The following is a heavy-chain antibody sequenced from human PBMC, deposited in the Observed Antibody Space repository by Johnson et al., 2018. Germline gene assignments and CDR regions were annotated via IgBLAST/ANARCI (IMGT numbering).Heavy chain of an antibody. D-gene: IGHD5-24*01. CDR2: ISSSSSYI. CDR3: ARDGPGGWLPLAFDI. J-gene: IGHJ3*02. Sequence: VQLVQSGGGLVKPGGSLRLSCAASGFTFSSYSMNWVRQAPGKGLEWVSSISSSSSYIYYADSVKGRFTISRDNAENSLYLKMNSLGAGDTAVYYCARDGPGGWLPLAFDIWGQGTMVTVSS. V-gene: IGHV3-21*01. CDR1: GFTFSSYS.